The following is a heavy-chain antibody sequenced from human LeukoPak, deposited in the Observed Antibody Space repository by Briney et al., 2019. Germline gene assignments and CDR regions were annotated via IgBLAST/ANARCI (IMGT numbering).Heavy chain of an antibody. CDR1: GFTVSSNY. CDR3: ARPRGGPFDY. V-gene: IGHV3-53*01. D-gene: IGHD3-16*01. J-gene: IGHJ4*02. CDR2: IYSGDNT. Sequence: GGSLRLSCAASGFTVSSNYMSWVRQAPGKGLEWVSVIYSGDNTYYADSVKGRFTISRDNSKNTLYLQMNSLRAEDTAVYYCARPRGGPFDYWGQGTLVTVSS.